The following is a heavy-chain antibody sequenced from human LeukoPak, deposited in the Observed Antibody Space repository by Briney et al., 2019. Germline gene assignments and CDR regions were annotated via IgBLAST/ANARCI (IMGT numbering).Heavy chain of an antibody. V-gene: IGHV4-59*01. CDR2: IYYSGST. Sequence: SETLSLTGTVSGGSISSYYWSWIRQPPGKGLEWIGYIYYSGSTNYNPSLKSRVTISVDTSKNQFSLKLSSVTAADTAVYYCARPNGKGAFDIWGQGTMVTVSS. D-gene: IGHD1-1*01. J-gene: IGHJ3*02. CDR3: ARPNGKGAFDI. CDR1: GGSISSYY.